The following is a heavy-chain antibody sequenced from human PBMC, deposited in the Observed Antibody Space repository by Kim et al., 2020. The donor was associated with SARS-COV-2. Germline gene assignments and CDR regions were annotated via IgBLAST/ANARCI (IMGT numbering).Heavy chain of an antibody. D-gene: IGHD5-18*01. J-gene: IGHJ4*02. Sequence: SETLSLTCAVYGGSFSGYYWSWIRQPPGKGLEWIGEINHRGSTNYNPSLKSRVTISVDTSKNQFSLKLSSVTAADTAVYYCARVEKRGYSYGYYFDYWGQGTLVTVSS. CDR2: INHRGST. CDR1: GGSFSGYY. V-gene: IGHV4-34*01. CDR3: ARVEKRGYSYGYYFDY.